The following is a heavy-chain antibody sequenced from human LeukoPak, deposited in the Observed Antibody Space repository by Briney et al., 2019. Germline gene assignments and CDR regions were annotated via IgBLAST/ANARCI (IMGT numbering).Heavy chain of an antibody. D-gene: IGHD2-2*01. V-gene: IGHV3-21*01. Sequence: GGSLRLSCAASGFTFSSYSMNWVRQAPGKGLEWVSSISSSSSYIYYADSVKGRFTISRDNAKNSLYLQMNSLRAEDTAVYYCARDRAKYQLLSAGYFDYWGQGTLVTVS. CDR1: GFTFSSYS. CDR2: ISSSSSYI. CDR3: ARDRAKYQLLSAGYFDY. J-gene: IGHJ4*02.